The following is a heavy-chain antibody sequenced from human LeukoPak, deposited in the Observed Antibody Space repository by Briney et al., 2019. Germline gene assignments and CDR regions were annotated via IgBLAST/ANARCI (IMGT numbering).Heavy chain of an antibody. Sequence: PGGSLRLSCAASGFTFSDHYMDWVRQAPGKGLEWVGRTGNKANSYTTKYAASVKGRFIISRDDSKNSLYLQMNSLKTEDTAVYYCAKDGAARGLLDYWGQGTLVTVSS. V-gene: IGHV3-72*01. CDR2: TGNKANSYTT. J-gene: IGHJ4*02. CDR1: GFTFSDHY. D-gene: IGHD6-6*01. CDR3: AKDGAARGLLDY.